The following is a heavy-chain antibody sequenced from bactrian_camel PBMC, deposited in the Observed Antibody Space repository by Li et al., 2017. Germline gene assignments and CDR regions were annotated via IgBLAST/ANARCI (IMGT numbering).Heavy chain of an antibody. V-gene: IGHV3S1*01. CDR3: AAGYMPGWGYPEPKSADFAE. Sequence: QVQLVESGGGSVQAGGSLTLSCAASGYTYDNYCMGWFRQAPGKEREGVASRYTGAGPATYAESVKGRFTISRDKAKNEVYLQMDSLKPEDTAMYYCAAGYMPGWGYPEPKSADFAEWGQGTQVTVS. D-gene: IGHD5*01. CDR2: RYTGAGPA. CDR1: GYTYDNYC. J-gene: IGHJ6*01.